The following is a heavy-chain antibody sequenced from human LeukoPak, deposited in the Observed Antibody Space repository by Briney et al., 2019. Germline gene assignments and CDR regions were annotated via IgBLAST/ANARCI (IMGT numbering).Heavy chain of an antibody. Sequence: PGGSLRLSCAASGFTFSSYSMNWVRQAPGKGLEWVSPISSSSSYIYYADSVKGRFTISRDNAKNSLYLQMNSLRAEDTAVYYCARVTGVDYYDSSGYHRHAFDIWGQGTMVTVSS. CDR2: ISSSSSYI. J-gene: IGHJ3*02. V-gene: IGHV3-21*01. CDR1: GFTFSSYS. CDR3: ARVTGVDYYDSSGYHRHAFDI. D-gene: IGHD3-22*01.